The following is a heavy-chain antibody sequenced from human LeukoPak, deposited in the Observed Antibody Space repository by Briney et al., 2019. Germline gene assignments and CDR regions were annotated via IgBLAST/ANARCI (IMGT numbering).Heavy chain of an antibody. Sequence: SETLSLTCTVSGGSISSSSYSWGWIRQPPGKGLEWIGSVYYSGSTYYNPSLKSRVTISVDTSKNQFSLKLSSVTAADTAVYYCAGFSMVRGPRGDHDYWGQGTLVTVSS. CDR3: AGFSMVRGPRGDHDY. CDR1: GGSISSSSYS. V-gene: IGHV4-39*07. J-gene: IGHJ4*02. D-gene: IGHD3-10*01. CDR2: VYYSGST.